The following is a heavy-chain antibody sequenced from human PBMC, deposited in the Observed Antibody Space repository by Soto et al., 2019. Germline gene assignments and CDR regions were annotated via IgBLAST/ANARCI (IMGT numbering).Heavy chain of an antibody. CDR2: IIPIFGTA. CDR1: GGTFSSYA. CDR3: ARSQQRFIAVAGLFDY. J-gene: IGHJ4*02. Sequence: QVQLVQSGAEVKKPGSSVKVSCKASGGTFSSYAISWVRQAPGQGLEWMGGIIPIFGTANYAQKFQGRVTITADESTSTAYMELSSLRPEDTAVYYCARSQQRFIAVAGLFDYWGQGTLVTVSS. D-gene: IGHD6-19*01. V-gene: IGHV1-69*01.